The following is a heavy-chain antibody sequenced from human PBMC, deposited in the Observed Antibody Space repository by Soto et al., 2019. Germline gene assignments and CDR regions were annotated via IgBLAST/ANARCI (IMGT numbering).Heavy chain of an antibody. CDR1: GYTFAAFF. J-gene: IGHJ3*02. V-gene: IGHV1-18*04. CDR2: VSAYNDNI. D-gene: IGHD3-22*01. Sequence: QVQLVQSGAEVKKPGASVKVSCKTSGYTFAAFFIHWIRQAPGQGLEWLGWVSAYNDNIDYAQTFQGRVTMTTDKSTNTAYMELRSLRSDDTAVYYCARGNYYDRRGYFSALDIWGQGTMVTVSS. CDR3: ARGNYYDRRGYFSALDI.